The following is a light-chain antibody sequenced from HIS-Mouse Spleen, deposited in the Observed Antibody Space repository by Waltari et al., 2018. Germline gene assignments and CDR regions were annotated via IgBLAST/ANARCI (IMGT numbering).Light chain of an antibody. J-gene: IGLJ2*01. CDR2: EDT. Sequence: SYELTQPPSVSVSPGQTARITCSGDALPKKYAYWYQQKSGHAPVLVIYEDTKRPSGIPARFSGSSSGTMATLTISGAQVEDEADYYCYSTDSSGNHRVFGGGTKLTVL. CDR3: YSTDSSGNHRV. V-gene: IGLV3-10*01. CDR1: ALPKKY.